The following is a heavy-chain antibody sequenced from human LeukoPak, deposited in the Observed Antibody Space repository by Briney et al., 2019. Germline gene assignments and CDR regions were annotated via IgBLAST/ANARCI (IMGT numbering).Heavy chain of an antibody. CDR1: GFDVSINY. Sequence: PGGSLRLSCAASGFDVSINYMNWIRQPPEKGLEWVSIIHNDGSTYYADSVKGRFTVSRDNSKNTVSLQMDSLRVDDTGIYYCARGFLQLTPYYFDYWGQGALVTVSS. CDR3: ARGFLQLTPYYFDY. D-gene: IGHD1-1*01. CDR2: IHNDGST. V-gene: IGHV3-66*01. J-gene: IGHJ4*02.